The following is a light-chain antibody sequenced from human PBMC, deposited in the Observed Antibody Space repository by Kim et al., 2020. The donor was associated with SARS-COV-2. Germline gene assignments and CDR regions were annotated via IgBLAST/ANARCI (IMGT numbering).Light chain of an antibody. Sequence: SYELTQPPSLSVSPGQTASITCSGDKLGDKYACWYQQKPGQSPVLVIYQDSKRPSGIPERFSGSNSGNTATLTISGTQAMDEADYYCQAWDSSTSVVFGG. CDR3: QAWDSSTSVV. CDR2: QDS. V-gene: IGLV3-1*01. J-gene: IGLJ2*01. CDR1: KLGDKY.